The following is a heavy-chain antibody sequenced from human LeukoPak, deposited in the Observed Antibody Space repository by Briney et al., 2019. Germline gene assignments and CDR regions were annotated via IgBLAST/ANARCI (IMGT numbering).Heavy chain of an antibody. D-gene: IGHD4-11*01. CDR1: GFIFSHYA. CDR3: ARDAQRGFDYSNSLQY. V-gene: IGHV3-33*01. CDR2: IWSDGINR. Sequence: GTSLRLSCAASGFIFSHYALHWVRQAPGKGLEWVAVIWSDGINRYYGDSVKGRFSISRDDSQKRVFLQMNNLRADDTAVYYCARDAQRGFDYSNSLQYWGQGALVTVSS. J-gene: IGHJ4*02.